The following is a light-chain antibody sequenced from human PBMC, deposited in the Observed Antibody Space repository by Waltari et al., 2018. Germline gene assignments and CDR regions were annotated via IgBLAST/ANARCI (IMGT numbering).Light chain of an antibody. J-gene: IGKJ1*01. CDR1: QSVTTY. CDR2: DAS. V-gene: IGKV3-11*01. CDR3: QHRSNWWT. Sequence: EIVLTQSPATLSLSPGERATLSCRASQSVTTYLAWYQQKPGQAPRLLIYDASNRATGIPARFSGSASGPDFTLTISSLETEDLAVYYCQHRSNWWTFGQGTKVEIK.